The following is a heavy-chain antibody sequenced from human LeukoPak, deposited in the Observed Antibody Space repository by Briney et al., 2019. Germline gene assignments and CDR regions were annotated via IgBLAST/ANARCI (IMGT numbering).Heavy chain of an antibody. V-gene: IGHV5-51*01. D-gene: IGHD3-3*01. CDR3: ARLDDFWSGNIFDY. CDR1: GYRFTTYW. Sequence: GESLKISCKGSGYRFTTYWIGWVRQMPGKGLEWMGINYPCDSDIRYSPSFQGHVPISADKSISTAYLQCSSLKASDTAMYYCARLDDFWSGNIFDYWGQGTLVTVSS. J-gene: IGHJ4*02. CDR2: NYPCDSDI.